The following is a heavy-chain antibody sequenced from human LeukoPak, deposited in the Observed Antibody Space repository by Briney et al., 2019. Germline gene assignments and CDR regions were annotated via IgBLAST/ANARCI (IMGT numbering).Heavy chain of an antibody. Sequence: GGSLRLSCAASGFTFSSYAMSWVRQAPGKGLEWVSAISGSGGSTYYADSVKGRFTISRDNSKNTLYLQMNSLRAEDTAVYYCAKDRGVGDAYIPFDYWGQGTLVTVSS. CDR2: ISGSGGST. CDR1: GFTFSSYA. V-gene: IGHV3-23*01. CDR3: AKDRGVGDAYIPFDY. J-gene: IGHJ4*02. D-gene: IGHD5-24*01.